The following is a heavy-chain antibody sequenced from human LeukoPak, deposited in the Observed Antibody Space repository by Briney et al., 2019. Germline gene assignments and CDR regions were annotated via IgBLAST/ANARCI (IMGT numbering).Heavy chain of an antibody. Sequence: ASVKVSCEASGYTFTSYGISWVRQAPGQGLEWMGWISAYNGNTNYAQKLQGRVTMTTDTSTSTAYMELRSLRSDDTAVYYCARGAYCSSTSCYTKNNDYWGQGTLVTVSS. V-gene: IGHV1-18*01. D-gene: IGHD2-2*02. J-gene: IGHJ4*02. CDR1: GYTFTSYG. CDR3: ARGAYCSSTSCYTKNNDY. CDR2: ISAYNGNT.